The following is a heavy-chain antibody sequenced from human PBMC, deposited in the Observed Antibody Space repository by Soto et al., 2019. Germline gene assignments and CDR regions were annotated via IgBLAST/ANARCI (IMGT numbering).Heavy chain of an antibody. J-gene: IGHJ4*02. CDR3: AKDFFAIRSYVSFDH. CDR1: GFTFSSYG. Sequence: QVQLVESGGGVVQPGRSLRLSCADSGFTFSSYGMHWVRQAPGKGLEWVAVISYDGSNKYYADSVKGRFTISRDNSKNTLYLQMNRLRAEDTAVYYCAKDFFAIRSYVSFDHWGQGTLVTVSS. CDR2: ISYDGSNK. V-gene: IGHV3-30*18. D-gene: IGHD1-26*01.